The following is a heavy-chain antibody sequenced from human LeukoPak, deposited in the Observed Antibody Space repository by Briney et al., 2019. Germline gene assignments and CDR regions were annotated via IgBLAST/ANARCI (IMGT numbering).Heavy chain of an antibody. V-gene: IGHV4-59*08. CDR3: ATTFSSGWTKLEGMDV. CDR2: IYYSGST. D-gene: IGHD6-19*01. J-gene: IGHJ6*02. Sequence: SETLSLTCTVSGGSISSYYWSWIRQPPGKGLEWIGYIYYSGSTNYNPSLKSRVTISVDTSKNQFSLKLSSVTAADTAVYYCATTFSSGWTKLEGMDVWGQGTTVTVSS. CDR1: GGSISSYY.